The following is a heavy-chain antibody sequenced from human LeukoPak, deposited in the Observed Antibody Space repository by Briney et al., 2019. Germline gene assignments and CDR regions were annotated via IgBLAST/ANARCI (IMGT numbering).Heavy chain of an antibody. Sequence: PGGSLRLSCAASGFTFSSYAMSWVRQAPGKGLEWVSPISGSDGITYYADSMKGRFTISRDNSKNTLYLQMNRLRADNTAVYYCAKGPIFGVVRSFDYWGQGTLVTVSS. D-gene: IGHD3-3*01. J-gene: IGHJ4*02. CDR2: ISGSDGIT. V-gene: IGHV3-23*01. CDR1: GFTFSSYA. CDR3: AKGPIFGVVRSFDY.